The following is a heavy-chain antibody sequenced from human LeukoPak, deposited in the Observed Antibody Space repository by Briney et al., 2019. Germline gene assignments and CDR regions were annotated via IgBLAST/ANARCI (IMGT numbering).Heavy chain of an antibody. V-gene: IGHV3-7*01. CDR1: GFTFSSHW. Sequence: GGSLRLSCAAPGFTFSSHWMSWVRQTPGKGLEWVANIKQDGSEKYYVDSVKGRFTISRDNAKNSLYLQMNSLTAEDTAVYYCARFAAVSTNFDYWGQGTLVTVSS. CDR2: IKQDGSEK. CDR3: ARFAAVSTNFDY. D-gene: IGHD6-13*01. J-gene: IGHJ4*02.